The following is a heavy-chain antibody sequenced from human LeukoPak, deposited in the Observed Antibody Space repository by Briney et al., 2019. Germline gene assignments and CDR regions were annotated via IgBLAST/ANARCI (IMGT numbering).Heavy chain of an antibody. J-gene: IGHJ6*03. CDR2: ISSSGSTM. CDR1: GFIFSTHE. Sequence: GGSLRLSCTASGFIFSTHEMNWVRQAPGKGLEWVSYISSSGSTMYYADSMKGRFSISGDNAKNSLYLQMNSLRAEDTAVYYCAREVYGSGSFDMDVLGKGTTVIVSS. CDR3: AREVYGSGSFDMDV. V-gene: IGHV3-48*03. D-gene: IGHD3-10*01.